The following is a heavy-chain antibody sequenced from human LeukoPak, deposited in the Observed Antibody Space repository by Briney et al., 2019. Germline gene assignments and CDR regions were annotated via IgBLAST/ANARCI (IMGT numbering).Heavy chain of an antibody. J-gene: IGHJ4*02. V-gene: IGHV1-8*03. Sequence: ASVKVSCKTSGYTFTNFDINWVRQATGQGLEWMGWMNPNSGNTGYAQKFQGRVTITRNTSISTAYMELSSLRSEDTAVYYCARLRSRSSTTHFDYWGQGTLVTVSS. D-gene: IGHD2-2*01. CDR3: ARLRSRSSTTHFDY. CDR1: GYTFTNFD. CDR2: MNPNSGNT.